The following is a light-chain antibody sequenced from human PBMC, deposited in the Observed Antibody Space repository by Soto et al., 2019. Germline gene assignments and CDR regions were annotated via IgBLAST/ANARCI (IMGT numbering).Light chain of an antibody. CDR1: TGDVGAYNF. Sequence: QSALTQPRSVSGSPGQSVTISCTGTTGDVGAYNFVSWYQLHPGKAPKLMIYEVSKRPSGVPDRFSGSKSGNTASLTVSGLQAEDEADYYCSSYAGSNNFVVFGGGTKLTVL. CDR2: EVS. J-gene: IGLJ2*01. CDR3: SSYAGSNNFVV. V-gene: IGLV2-8*01.